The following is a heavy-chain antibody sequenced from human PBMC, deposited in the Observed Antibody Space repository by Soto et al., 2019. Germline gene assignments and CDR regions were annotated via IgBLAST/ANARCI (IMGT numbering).Heavy chain of an antibody. CDR3: ARPHYDILTGYYPHDAFDS. Sequence: GESLKISCKGSGYSFTSYWIGWVRQMPGKGLEWMGIIYPGDSDTRYSPSFQGQVTISADKSISTAYLQWSSLKASDTAMYYCARPHYDILTGYYPHDAFDSWGQGTMVTVSS. V-gene: IGHV5-51*01. D-gene: IGHD3-9*01. CDR2: IYPGDSDT. J-gene: IGHJ3*02. CDR1: GYSFTSYW.